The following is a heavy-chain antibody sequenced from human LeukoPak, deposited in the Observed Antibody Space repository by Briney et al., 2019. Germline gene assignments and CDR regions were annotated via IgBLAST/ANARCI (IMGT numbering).Heavy chain of an antibody. CDR2: INHSGST. CDR1: GGSFSGYY. J-gene: IGHJ5*02. Sequence: PSETLSLTCAVYGGSFSGYYWSWIRQPPGKGLEWIGEINHSGSTNYNPSLKSRVAISVDTSKNQFSLKLSSVTAADTAVYYCTRHVNVGRITMVRGVKPWFDPWGQGTLVTVSS. CDR3: TRHVNVGRITMVRGVKPWFDP. D-gene: IGHD3-10*01. V-gene: IGHV4-34*01.